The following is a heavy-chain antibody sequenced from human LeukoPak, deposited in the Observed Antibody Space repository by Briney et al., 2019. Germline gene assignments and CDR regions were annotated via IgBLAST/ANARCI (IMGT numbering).Heavy chain of an antibody. D-gene: IGHD3-3*01. J-gene: IGHJ3*02. CDR1: GGSLSGYY. Sequence: SETLSLTCAVYGGSLSGYYWSWIRQPPGKGVEWIGEINHSGSTNYNPPLKSRVTISVDTSKNQFSLKLSSVTAADTAVYYCARATRDYDFWSGYSGAFDIWGQGTMVTVSS. V-gene: IGHV4-34*01. CDR2: INHSGST. CDR3: ARATRDYDFWSGYSGAFDI.